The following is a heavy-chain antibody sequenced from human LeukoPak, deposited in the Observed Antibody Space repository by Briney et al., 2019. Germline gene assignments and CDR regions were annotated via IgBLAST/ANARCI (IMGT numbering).Heavy chain of an antibody. D-gene: IGHD4-4*01. CDR3: ARSFDYSRYYGMDV. Sequence: SETLSLTCAVYGGPFSEYYWSWIRQPPGKGLEWIGEINHSGSTNYNPSLKSRVTILLDKSKNQFSLKLSSVTAADTAVYYCARSFDYSRYYGMDVWGQGTTVTVSS. CDR2: INHSGST. J-gene: IGHJ6*02. CDR1: GGPFSEYY. V-gene: IGHV4-34*01.